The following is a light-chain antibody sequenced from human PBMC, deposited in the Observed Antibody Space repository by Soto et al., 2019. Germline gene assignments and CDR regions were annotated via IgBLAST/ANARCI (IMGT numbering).Light chain of an antibody. Sequence: QSALTQPASVSGSPGQSITISCTGTSTDIGAYNYVSWYQQHPGQAPKLLIYEVPNRPSGVSNRFSGSKSGNTASLTISGLQAEDEANYYCNSYTTLSNRVFGTGTKVTVL. CDR2: EVP. V-gene: IGLV2-14*01. J-gene: IGLJ1*01. CDR3: NSYTTLSNRV. CDR1: STDIGAYNY.